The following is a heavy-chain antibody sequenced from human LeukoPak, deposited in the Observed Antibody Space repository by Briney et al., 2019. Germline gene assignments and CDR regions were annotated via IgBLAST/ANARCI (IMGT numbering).Heavy chain of an antibody. CDR3: ARNYYDSSGYYPNEYFQH. Sequence: ASVKVSCKASGYTFTSYYMHWVRQAPGQGLEWMGIINPSGGSTSYAQKFQGRVTMTRDTSTSTVYMELSSLRSEDTAVYYCARNYYDSSGYYPNEYFQHWGQGTLVTVSS. V-gene: IGHV1-46*01. CDR1: GYTFTSYY. D-gene: IGHD3-22*01. J-gene: IGHJ1*01. CDR2: INPSGGST.